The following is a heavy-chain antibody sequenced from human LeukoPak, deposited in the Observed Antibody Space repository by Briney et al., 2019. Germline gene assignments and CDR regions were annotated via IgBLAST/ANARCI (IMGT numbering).Heavy chain of an antibody. D-gene: IGHD5-12*01. CDR3: AREGGYSGYEPFDY. V-gene: IGHV3-33*01. CDR2: IWYDGSNK. CDR1: GFTFSSYG. Sequence: GGSLRLSCAASGFTFSSYGMHWVRQAPGKGLEWVAVIWYDGSNKYYADSVKGRFTISRDNSKNTLYLQMNSLRAEDTAVYYCAREGGYSGYEPFDYWGQGTLVTVSS. J-gene: IGHJ4*02.